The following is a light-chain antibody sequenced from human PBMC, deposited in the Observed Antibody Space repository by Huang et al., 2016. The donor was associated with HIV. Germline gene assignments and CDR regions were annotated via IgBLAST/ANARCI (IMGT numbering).Light chain of an antibody. CDR1: QSVSNSY. CDR2: GAS. J-gene: IGKJ4*01. CDR3: QQYGSPPFT. Sequence: EVVLTQSPGTLSLSPGERATLSCRASQSVSNSYLAWYKHKPGQTPRLLIHGASSRATGIPDRFSGTESGTDFTLTINRLEPEDFAVYYCQQYGSPPFTFGGGTKVEIK. V-gene: IGKV3-20*01.